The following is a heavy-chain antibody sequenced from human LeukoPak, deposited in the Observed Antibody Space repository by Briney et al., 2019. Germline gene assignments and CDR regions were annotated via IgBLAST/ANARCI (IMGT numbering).Heavy chain of an antibody. D-gene: IGHD2-15*01. Sequence: AASVKVSCKASGYTFTSYAMNWVRQAPGQGLEWMGRISAYNGNTNYAQKLQGRVTMTTDTFTSTAYMELRSLRSDDTAVYYCATLYCSGGSCYPGAFDIWGQGTMVTVSS. V-gene: IGHV1-18*01. CDR3: ATLYCSGGSCYPGAFDI. J-gene: IGHJ3*02. CDR2: ISAYNGNT. CDR1: GYTFTSYA.